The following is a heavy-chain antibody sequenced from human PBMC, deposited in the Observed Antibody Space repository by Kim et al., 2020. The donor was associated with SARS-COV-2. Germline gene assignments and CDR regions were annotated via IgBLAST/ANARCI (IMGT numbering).Heavy chain of an antibody. J-gene: IGHJ6*02. CDR1: GYTFTSYA. CDR2: INAGNGNT. V-gene: IGHV1-3*01. CDR3: ARDYYDSSGYPDGMDV. D-gene: IGHD3-22*01. Sequence: ASVKVSCKASGYTFTSYAMHWVRQAPGQRLEWMGWINAGNGNTKYSQKFQGRVTITRDTSASTAYMELSSLRSEDTAVYYCARDYYDSSGYPDGMDVWGQGTTVTVSS.